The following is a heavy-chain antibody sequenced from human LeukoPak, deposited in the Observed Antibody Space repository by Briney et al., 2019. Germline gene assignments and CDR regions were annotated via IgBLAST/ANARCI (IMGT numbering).Heavy chain of an antibody. Sequence: GGSLRLSCAAPGFTFSSYAMSWVRQAPGKGLEWVSAISGSGGSTYYADSVKGRFTISRDNSKNTLYLQMNSLRAEDTAVYYCAKSVGATRGYFDYWGQGTLVTVSS. V-gene: IGHV3-23*01. D-gene: IGHD1-26*01. CDR2: ISGSGGST. CDR1: GFTFSSYA. CDR3: AKSVGATRGYFDY. J-gene: IGHJ4*02.